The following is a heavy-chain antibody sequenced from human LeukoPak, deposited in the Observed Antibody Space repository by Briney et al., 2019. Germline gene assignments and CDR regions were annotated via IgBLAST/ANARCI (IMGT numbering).Heavy chain of an antibody. CDR1: GFTFSSYA. V-gene: IGHV3-48*01. J-gene: IGHJ3*02. CDR3: AREYSSSSGRAFDI. Sequence: PGGSLRLSCAASGFTFSSYAMNWVRQAPGKGLEWVSYISSSSTAIYYADSVKGRFTISRDNAKNLLSLQMNSLRAADTAVYYCAREYSSSSGRAFDIWGQGTMVTVSS. CDR2: ISSSSTAI. D-gene: IGHD6-6*01.